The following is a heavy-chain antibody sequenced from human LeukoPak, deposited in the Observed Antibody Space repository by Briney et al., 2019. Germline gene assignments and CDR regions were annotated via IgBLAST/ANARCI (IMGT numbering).Heavy chain of an antibody. Sequence: PGGSLRLSCAASGFTFSRYSMNWVRQAPGQGLEWVSCISSSSSYIYYANSVKGRFTISRDNAKNSLYLQMNSLRAEDTAVYYCVRDYENLTGSKTRFHYWGQGTRVTVSS. J-gene: IGHJ4*02. CDR2: ISSSSSYI. CDR1: GFTFSRYS. V-gene: IGHV3-21*01. CDR3: VRDYENLTGSKTRFHY. D-gene: IGHD3-9*01.